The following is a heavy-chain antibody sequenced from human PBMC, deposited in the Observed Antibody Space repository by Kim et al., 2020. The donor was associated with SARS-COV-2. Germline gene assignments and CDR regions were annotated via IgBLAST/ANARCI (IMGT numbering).Heavy chain of an antibody. D-gene: IGHD3-10*01. V-gene: IGHV5-10-1*01. CDR3: ARLTGGDPDP. Sequence: YTNYSPSFQGHVTISADKSISTAYLQWSSLKASDTAMYYCARLTGGDPDPWGQGTLVTVSS. J-gene: IGHJ5*02. CDR2: YT.